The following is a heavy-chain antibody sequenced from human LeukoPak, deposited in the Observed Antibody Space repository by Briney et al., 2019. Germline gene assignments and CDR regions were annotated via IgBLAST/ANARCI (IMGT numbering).Heavy chain of an antibody. CDR1: GGSISSYY. CDR2: IYYSGGT. J-gene: IGHJ4*02. D-gene: IGHD5-12*01. CDR3: ARGRATNPFDY. V-gene: IGHV4-30-4*08. Sequence: PSETLSLTCTVSGGSISSYYWSWIRQPPGKGLEWIGYIYYSGGTYYNPSLKSRVTISVDTSKNQFSLKLSSVTAADTAVYYCARGRATNPFDYWGQGTLVTVSS.